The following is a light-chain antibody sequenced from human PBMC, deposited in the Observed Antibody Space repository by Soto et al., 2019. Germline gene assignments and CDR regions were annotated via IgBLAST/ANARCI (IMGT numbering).Light chain of an antibody. V-gene: IGLV1-44*01. J-gene: IGLJ1*01. CDR3: QSYDSSLSGSV. CDR2: IND. Sequence: QSVLTQPPSVSGTPGQRVIISCSGSRSNIGSNSVNWYQQLPGTAPKLLIYINDQRPSGVPDRFSGSTSGTSVSLAISGLQSEDKADYYCQSYDSSLSGSVFGTGTQLTVL. CDR1: RSNIGSNS.